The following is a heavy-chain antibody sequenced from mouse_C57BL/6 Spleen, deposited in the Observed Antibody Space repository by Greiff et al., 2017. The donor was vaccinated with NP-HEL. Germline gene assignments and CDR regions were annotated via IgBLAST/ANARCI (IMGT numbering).Heavy chain of an antibody. CDR3: TYYGRDV. D-gene: IGHD1-1*01. Sequence: EVQLQESGGGLVQPGGSMKLSCVASGFTFSNYWMNWVRQSPEKGLEWVAQIRLKSDNYATHYAESVKGRFTISRDDSKSSVYLQMNNLRAEDTGIYYCTYYGRDVWGTGTTVTVSS. J-gene: IGHJ1*03. CDR1: GFTFSNYW. CDR2: IRLKSDNYAT. V-gene: IGHV6-3*01.